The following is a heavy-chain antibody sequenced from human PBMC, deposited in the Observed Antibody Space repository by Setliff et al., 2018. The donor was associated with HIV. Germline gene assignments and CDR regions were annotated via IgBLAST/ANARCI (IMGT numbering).Heavy chain of an antibody. CDR3: ARGSCGGCYLSDY. Sequence: SVKVSCKASGGTFSSYAISWVRQAPGQGLEWMGGIIPILGTANYAQKFQGRVTITADESTSTAYMELSSLRPDDTAVYYCARGSCGGCYLSDYWGQGTLVTVSS. CDR2: IIPILGTA. V-gene: IGHV1-69*13. J-gene: IGHJ4*02. D-gene: IGHD2-15*01. CDR1: GGTFSSYA.